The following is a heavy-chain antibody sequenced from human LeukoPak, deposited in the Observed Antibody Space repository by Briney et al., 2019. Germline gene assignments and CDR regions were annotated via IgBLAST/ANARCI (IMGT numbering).Heavy chain of an antibody. CDR1: GFTFDDYG. D-gene: IGHD6-6*01. CDR2: INWSGGST. CDR3: ARDLSSSSGGDY. J-gene: IGHJ4*02. Sequence: GGSLRLSCAASGFTFDDYGTSWVRQAPGKGLEWVSGINWSGGSTNYADSVKGRFTISRDNAKSSLFLQMNSLRAEDTALYYCARDLSSSSGGDYWGQGTLVTVSS. V-gene: IGHV3-20*04.